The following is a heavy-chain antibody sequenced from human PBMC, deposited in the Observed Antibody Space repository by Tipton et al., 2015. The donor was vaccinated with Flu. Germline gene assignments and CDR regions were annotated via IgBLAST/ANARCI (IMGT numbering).Heavy chain of an antibody. CDR3: ARGDCSSTSCLDY. D-gene: IGHD2-2*01. Sequence: TLSLTCNVSGVSITSGSYYWSWLRQPAGKGLEWLGRVYTAGTTRYNPSLKSRVTISLDTSKNQFSLKLSSVTAADTAVYYCARGDCSSTSCLDYWGQGALVTVSS. V-gene: IGHV4-61*02. J-gene: IGHJ4*02. CDR2: VYTAGTT. CDR1: GVSITSGSYY.